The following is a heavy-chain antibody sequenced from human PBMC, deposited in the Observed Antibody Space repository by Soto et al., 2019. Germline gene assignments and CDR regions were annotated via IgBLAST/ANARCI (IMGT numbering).Heavy chain of an antibody. J-gene: IGHJ2*01. CDR1: GFTFSSYW. D-gene: IGHD2-15*01. CDR2: MKKDGSQK. CDR3: ARGWDGGTPDWYSDL. Sequence: EVQLVESGGGLVQPGGSLRLSCVASGFTFSSYWMTWVRQAPGKGLEWVANMKKDGSQKYYVDSVKGRFTISRDTAPNGLQLQMDSLRAEDTAVYYCARGWDGGTPDWYSDLWGRGTLVTVSS. V-gene: IGHV3-7*01.